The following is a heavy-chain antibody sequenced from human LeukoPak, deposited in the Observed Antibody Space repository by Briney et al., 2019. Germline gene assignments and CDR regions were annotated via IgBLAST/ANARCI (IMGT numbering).Heavy chain of an antibody. CDR1: GGSISSSSYY. CDR3: ARDYSDYGGNLLDY. Sequence: SETLSLTCTVSGGSISSSSYYWGWIRQPPGKGLEWIGSIYYSGSTYYNPSLKSRVTISVDTSKNQFSLKLSSVTAADTAVYYCARDYSDYGGNLLDYWGQGTLVTVSS. V-gene: IGHV4-39*07. J-gene: IGHJ4*02. CDR2: IYYSGST. D-gene: IGHD4-23*01.